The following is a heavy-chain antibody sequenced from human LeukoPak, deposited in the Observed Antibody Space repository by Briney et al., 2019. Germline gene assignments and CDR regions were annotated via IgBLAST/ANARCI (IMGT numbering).Heavy chain of an antibody. J-gene: IGHJ4*02. CDR1: GGSISSYY. V-gene: IGHV4-59*08. Sequence: SETLSLTCTVSGGSISSYYWSWLRQPPGKGLEWIAYISYIGSINYNPSLKSRVTISLDTSKNQFSLKLSSVTAADTPVYYCAGHHPRNTVDFWGQGTLVTVS. D-gene: IGHD2/OR15-2a*01. CDR2: ISYIGSI. CDR3: AGHHPRNTVDF.